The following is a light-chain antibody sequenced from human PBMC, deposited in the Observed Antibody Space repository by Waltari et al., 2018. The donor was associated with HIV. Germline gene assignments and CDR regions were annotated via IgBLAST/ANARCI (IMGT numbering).Light chain of an antibody. Sequence: SYVLTQPPSVSVDPGETARITCGGTNIGSKSVQWYQQKPGQAPVLVIYDDNDRPSGIPARFSGSISGNTATLTISRVEAGDEADYYCQVWDTTTDQWVFGGGTELAVL. V-gene: IGLV3-21*04. J-gene: IGLJ3*02. CDR3: QVWDTTTDQWV. CDR2: DDN. CDR1: NIGSKS.